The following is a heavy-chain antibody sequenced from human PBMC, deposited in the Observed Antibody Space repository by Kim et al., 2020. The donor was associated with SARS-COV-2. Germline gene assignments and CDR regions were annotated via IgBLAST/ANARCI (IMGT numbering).Heavy chain of an antibody. Sequence: GGSLRLSCAASGFTFSNAWMSWVRQAPGKGLEWVGRIKSKTDGGTTDYAAPVKGRFTISRDDSKNTLYLQMNSLKTEDTAVYYCTTEQKDFWSGYFDYWGQGTLVTVSS. CDR1: GFTFSNAW. CDR3: TTEQKDFWSGYFDY. CDR2: IKSKTDGGTT. V-gene: IGHV3-15*01. D-gene: IGHD3-3*01. J-gene: IGHJ4*02.